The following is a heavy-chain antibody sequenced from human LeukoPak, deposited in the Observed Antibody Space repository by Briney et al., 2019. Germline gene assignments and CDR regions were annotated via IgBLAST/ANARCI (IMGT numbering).Heavy chain of an antibody. CDR2: IFYSGST. V-gene: IGHV4-39*01. J-gene: IGHJ4*02. CDR1: GGSISSSSYC. Sequence: KTSETLSLTCTVSGGSISSSSYCWGWIRQPPGKGLEWIGSIFYSGSTYYNPSLKSRVTISVDTSKNQFSLKLSSVTAADTAVYYCATTDPLWFGELLFLYWGQGTLVTVSS. D-gene: IGHD3-10*01. CDR3: ATTDPLWFGELLFLY.